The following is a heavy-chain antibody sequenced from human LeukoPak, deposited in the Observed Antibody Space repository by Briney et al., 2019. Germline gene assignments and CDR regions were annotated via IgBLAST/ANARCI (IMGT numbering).Heavy chain of an antibody. J-gene: IGHJ6*02. CDR1: GFTFSSYG. V-gene: IGHV3-30*18. CDR3: AKAGYGSLQGYYYGMDV. D-gene: IGHD3-10*01. Sequence: GGSLRLSCAASGFTFSSYGMHWVRQAPGKGLEWVAVISYDGSNKYYADSVKGRFTISRDNSKNTLYLQMNSLRAEDTAVYYCAKAGYGSLQGYYYGMDVWGQGTTVTVSS. CDR2: ISYDGSNK.